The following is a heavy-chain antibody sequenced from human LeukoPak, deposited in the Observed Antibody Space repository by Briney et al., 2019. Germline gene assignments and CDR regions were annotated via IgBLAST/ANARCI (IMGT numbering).Heavy chain of an antibody. Sequence: PSETLSLTCAVYGGSFSGYYWSWIRQPPGKGLEWIGEINHSGSTNYNPSLKSRVTISVDTSKNQFSLKLSSVTAADTAVYYCARPPDVDTDAFDIWGQGTMVTVSS. V-gene: IGHV4-34*01. CDR3: ARPPDVDTDAFDI. J-gene: IGHJ3*02. CDR1: GGSFSGYY. D-gene: IGHD5-18*01. CDR2: INHSGST.